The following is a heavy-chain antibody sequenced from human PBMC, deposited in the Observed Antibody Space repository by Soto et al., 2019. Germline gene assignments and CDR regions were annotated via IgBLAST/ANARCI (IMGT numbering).Heavy chain of an antibody. Sequence: PGGSLRLSCAASGFTFRNAWMSWVRQAPGKGLEWVGRVKSKADDGTTDYAAPVKGRFTISRDDSKSTLYLQMNSLKVEDTAVYYCTIDVPSLLPQMDYWGQGSLVTVSS. V-gene: IGHV3-15*01. CDR3: TIDVPSLLPQMDY. CDR2: VKSKADDGTT. CDR1: GFTFRNAW. D-gene: IGHD3-22*01. J-gene: IGHJ4*02.